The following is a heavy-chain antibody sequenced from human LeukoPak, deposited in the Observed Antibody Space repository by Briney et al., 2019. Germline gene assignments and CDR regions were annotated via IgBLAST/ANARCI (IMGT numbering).Heavy chain of an antibody. Sequence: PSETLSLTCTASGGSISSYYWSWIRQPPGKGLEWIGYIYYRGSTNYNPSLKSRVTISVDTSKNQFSLKLSSVTAADTAVYYCTRDSYYGSGSYQGALDPWGQGTLVTVSS. V-gene: IGHV4-59*01. D-gene: IGHD3-10*01. CDR3: TRDSYYGSGSYQGALDP. CDR1: GGSISSYY. J-gene: IGHJ5*02. CDR2: IYYRGST.